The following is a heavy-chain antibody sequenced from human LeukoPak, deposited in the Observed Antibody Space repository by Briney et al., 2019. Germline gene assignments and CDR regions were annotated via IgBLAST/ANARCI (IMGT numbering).Heavy chain of an antibody. J-gene: IGHJ1*01. Sequence: QPGGSLRLSCAASGFTFSNYGMHWVRQAPGKGLEWVAVIWYDGTNKFYADSVKGRFTISRDISKNTLYLQMNSLTVEDTAVYYCTKSGSAWAFFQDWGQGTLVTVSS. D-gene: IGHD2-15*01. CDR1: GFTFSNYG. CDR2: IWYDGTNK. V-gene: IGHV3-33*06. CDR3: TKSGSAWAFFQD.